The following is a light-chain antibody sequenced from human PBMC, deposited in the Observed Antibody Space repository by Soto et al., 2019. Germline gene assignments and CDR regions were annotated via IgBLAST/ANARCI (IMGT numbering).Light chain of an antibody. Sequence: LTQPASVSGSPGQSITISCSGTSSDVGGYNYVFWYQHHPGKAPKLMIYDVSNRPSGVSNRFSGSKSGNTASLTISGLQAEDEADYYCSSYTSSSTYVFGTGTKVTV. J-gene: IGLJ1*01. CDR1: SSDVGGYNY. CDR2: DVS. CDR3: SSYTSSSTYV. V-gene: IGLV2-14*03.